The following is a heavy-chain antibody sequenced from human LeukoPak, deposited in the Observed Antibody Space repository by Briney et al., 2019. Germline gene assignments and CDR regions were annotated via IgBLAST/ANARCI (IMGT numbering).Heavy chain of an antibody. CDR3: ARAGLGIPSFDY. J-gene: IGHJ4*02. Sequence: GGSLRLSCAASGFTFSSYGMNWVRQAPGKGLEWVSSISSSSSYIYYADSVKGRFTISRDNAKNSLYLQMNSLRAEDTAVYYCARAGLGIPSFDYWGQGTLATVSS. D-gene: IGHD7-27*01. CDR1: GFTFSSYG. CDR2: ISSSSSYI. V-gene: IGHV3-21*01.